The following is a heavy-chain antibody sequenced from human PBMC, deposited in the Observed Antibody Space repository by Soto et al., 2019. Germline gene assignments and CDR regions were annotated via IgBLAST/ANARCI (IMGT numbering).Heavy chain of an antibody. CDR2: INSDGSST. Sequence: GGSLRLYCAASGFTFSSYWMHWVRQAPGKGLVWVSRINSDGSSTSYADSVKGRFTISRDNSKNTLYLQMSSLRVEDTAVYYCTRHMSPNIAVAGTWGQGTQVTVSS. V-gene: IGHV3-74*01. D-gene: IGHD6-19*01. J-gene: IGHJ4*02. CDR1: GFTFSSYW. CDR3: TRHMSPNIAVAGT.